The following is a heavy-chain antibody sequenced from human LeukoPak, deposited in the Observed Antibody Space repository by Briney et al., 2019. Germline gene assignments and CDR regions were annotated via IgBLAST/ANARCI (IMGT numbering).Heavy chain of an antibody. D-gene: IGHD2-2*01. Sequence: GASVKVSCKVSGYTLTELSMHWVRQAPGKGLEWMGGFDPEDGETIYAQKFQGRVTMTEDTSTDTAYMELSSLRSEDTAVYYCARGGCSSTSCSGGYYYYYMDVWGKGTTVTISS. CDR1: GYTLTELS. J-gene: IGHJ6*03. CDR2: FDPEDGET. CDR3: ARGGCSSTSCSGGYYYYYMDV. V-gene: IGHV1-24*01.